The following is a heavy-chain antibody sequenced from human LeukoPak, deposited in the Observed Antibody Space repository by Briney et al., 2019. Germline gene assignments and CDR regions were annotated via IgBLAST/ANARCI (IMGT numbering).Heavy chain of an antibody. CDR2: IKQDGSEK. J-gene: IGHJ4*02. CDR3: ATDYLGY. Sequence: GESLKISCAASGFTFSDYWMSWVRQAPGKGLEWVANIKQDGSEKYYVDSVKGRFTISRDNAKNSLYLQMNSLRDEDTAVYYCATDYLGYWGQGTLVTVSS. D-gene: IGHD3-16*01. V-gene: IGHV3-7*05. CDR1: GFTFSDYW.